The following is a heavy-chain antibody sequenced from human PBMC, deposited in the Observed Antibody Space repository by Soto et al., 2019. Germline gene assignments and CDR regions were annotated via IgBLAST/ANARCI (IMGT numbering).Heavy chain of an antibody. J-gene: IGHJ4*02. Sequence: SETLSLTCTVSGGSISSSSYYWGWIRQPPGKGLEWIGSIYYSGSTYYNPSLKSRVTISVDTSKNQFSLKLSSVTAADTAVYYCATTLGYCSGGSCYYFDYWGQGTLVTVS. D-gene: IGHD2-15*01. CDR1: GGSISSSSYY. CDR3: ATTLGYCSGGSCYYFDY. CDR2: IYYSGST. V-gene: IGHV4-39*01.